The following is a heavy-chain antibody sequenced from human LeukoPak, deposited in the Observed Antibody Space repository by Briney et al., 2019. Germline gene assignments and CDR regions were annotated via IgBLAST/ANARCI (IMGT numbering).Heavy chain of an antibody. Sequence: ASVKVSCKASGYTFTGYYMHWVRQAPGQGLEWMGWINPNSGGTNYAQKFQGRVTMTRDTSISTAYMELSRLRSDDTAVYYCARSEGGYGWFGELHLDYWGQGTLVTVSS. CDR1: GYTFTGYY. CDR3: ARSEGGYGWFGELHLDY. J-gene: IGHJ4*02. CDR2: INPNSGGT. V-gene: IGHV1-2*02. D-gene: IGHD3-10*01.